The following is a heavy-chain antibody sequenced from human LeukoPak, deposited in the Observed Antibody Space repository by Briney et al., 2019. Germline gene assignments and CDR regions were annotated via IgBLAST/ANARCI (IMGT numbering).Heavy chain of an antibody. Sequence: GGSLRLSCAASGFTFSSYEMNWVRQAPGKGLEWVSYISSSGSTIYYADSVKGRFTISRDNAKNSLYLQMNSLRAEDTAVYYCARDEYFDWLPQLPYYGMDVWGQGTTVTVSS. J-gene: IGHJ6*02. CDR2: ISSSGSTI. V-gene: IGHV3-48*03. CDR1: GFTFSSYE. D-gene: IGHD3-9*01. CDR3: ARDEYFDWLPQLPYYGMDV.